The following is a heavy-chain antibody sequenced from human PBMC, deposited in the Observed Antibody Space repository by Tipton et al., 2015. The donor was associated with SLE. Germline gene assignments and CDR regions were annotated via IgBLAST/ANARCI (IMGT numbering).Heavy chain of an antibody. CDR1: GFSFSSYS. J-gene: IGHJ3*02. V-gene: IGHV3-48*01. D-gene: IGHD3-10*01. Sequence: GSLRLSCAASGFSFSSYSMNWIRQAPGKGLEWVSYISSTSSSTIHYADSVKGRFTISRDNARNSLYLQMNSLRGEDTAMYFCARRGMTAFDIWGQGTMVTFSS. CDR2: ISSTSSSTI. CDR3: ARRGMTAFDI.